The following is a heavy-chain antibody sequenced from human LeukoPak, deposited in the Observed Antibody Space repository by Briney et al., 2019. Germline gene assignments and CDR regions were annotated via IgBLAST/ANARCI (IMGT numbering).Heavy chain of an antibody. CDR2: INQDGSEK. V-gene: IGHV3-7*01. J-gene: IGHJ4*02. CDR3: AREVTPYY. CDR1: GFTFSSYS. Sequence: GGSLRLSCAASGFTFSSYSMNWVRQPPGKGLEWVANINQDGSEKYYVDSVKGRFTISRDNAKNSLFLQMNSLRAEDTAVYYCAREVTPYYWGQGALVTVSS. D-gene: IGHD4-23*01.